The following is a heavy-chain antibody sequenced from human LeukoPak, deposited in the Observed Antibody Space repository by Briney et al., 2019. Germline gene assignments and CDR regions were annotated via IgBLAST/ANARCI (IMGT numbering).Heavy chain of an antibody. J-gene: IGHJ1*01. CDR1: GDSVSRSDSY. D-gene: IGHD3-22*01. V-gene: IGHV4-39*01. CDR3: ARRRYYDGSGYLE. CDR2: IYYSGRT. Sequence: SETLSLTCSVSGDSVSRSDSYWDWIRQPPGKGLEWIGTIYYSGRTYYSPSLKSRVTMSVDPSNNQFSLNLRSVAAADTALYYCARRRYYDGSGYLEWGQGTLLSVSS.